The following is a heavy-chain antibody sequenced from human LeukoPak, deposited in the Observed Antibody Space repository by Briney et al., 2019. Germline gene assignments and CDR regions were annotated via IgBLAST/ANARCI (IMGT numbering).Heavy chain of an antibody. Sequence: GASVKVSCTASGYTFTSYGISWVRQAPGQGLEWMGWISAYNGNTNYAQKLQGRVTMTTDTSTSTAYMELRSLRSDDTAVYYCARSVQSLLAVAATTPIDYWGQGTLVTVSS. D-gene: IGHD6-19*01. CDR1: GYTFTSYG. CDR3: ARSVQSLLAVAATTPIDY. V-gene: IGHV1-18*01. CDR2: ISAYNGNT. J-gene: IGHJ4*02.